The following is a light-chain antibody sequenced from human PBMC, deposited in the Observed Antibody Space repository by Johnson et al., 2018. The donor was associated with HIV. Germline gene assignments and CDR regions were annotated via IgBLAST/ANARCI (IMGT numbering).Light chain of an antibody. J-gene: IGLJ1*01. CDR3: GTWDTSLSAYV. Sequence: SVLTQPPSVSAAPGQKVTISCSGSSSNIGNNYVSWYQQLPGTAPKLLIYDNNQRPSGIPDRFSGYKSGTSATLAITGLQAGDEADYYCGTWDTSLSAYVFGTGTKVTVL. CDR1: SSNIGNNY. CDR2: DNN. V-gene: IGLV1-51*01.